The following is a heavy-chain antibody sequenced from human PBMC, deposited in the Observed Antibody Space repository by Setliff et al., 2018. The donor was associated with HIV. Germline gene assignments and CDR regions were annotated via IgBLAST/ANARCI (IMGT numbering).Heavy chain of an antibody. V-gene: IGHV4-39*01. CDR3: VRPSFGIGGGSMFGS. CDR2: VHYGGSI. J-gene: IGHJ4*02. D-gene: IGHD3-3*01. Sequence: SETLSLTCTVSGGPISTNDYYWGFIRRSPGKGLEWIAGVHYGGSIFYNPSLKSRVTLSVGTSKRQFFLNLSSATTADTAMYYCVRPSFGIGGGSMFGSRGQGIVVTVSS. CDR1: GGPISTNDYY.